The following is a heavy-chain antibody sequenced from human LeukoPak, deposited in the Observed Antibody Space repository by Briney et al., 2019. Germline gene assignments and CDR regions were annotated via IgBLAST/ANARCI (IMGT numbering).Heavy chain of an antibody. D-gene: IGHD3-22*01. CDR2: IYYSGST. V-gene: IGHV4-59*01. CDR3: ARGIPGYFGTSGYYYEY. J-gene: IGHJ4*02. CDR1: GGSISSDY. Sequence: SETLSLTCNVSGGSISSDYWSWIRQAPGKGLEWIGYIYYSGSTNYNPSLKSRVTISVDRSKNQFSLKLRSVTAADTAVYYCARGIPGYFGTSGYYYEYWGQGTLVTVSS.